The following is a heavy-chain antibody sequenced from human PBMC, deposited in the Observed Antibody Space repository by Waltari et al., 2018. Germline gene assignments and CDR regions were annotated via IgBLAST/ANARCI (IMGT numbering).Heavy chain of an antibody. CDR1: GFTFSSYG. J-gene: IGHJ4*02. CDR3: AGPSSPRYSSGLDY. Sequence: QVQLVESGGGVVQPGRSLRLSCAASGFTFSSYGMHWVRQAPGKGREWVAVIWYDGSNKYYADSVKGRFTISRDNSKNTLYLQMNSLRAEDTAVYYCAGPSSPRYSSGLDYWGQGTLVTVSS. CDR2: IWYDGSNK. D-gene: IGHD6-19*01. V-gene: IGHV3-33*01.